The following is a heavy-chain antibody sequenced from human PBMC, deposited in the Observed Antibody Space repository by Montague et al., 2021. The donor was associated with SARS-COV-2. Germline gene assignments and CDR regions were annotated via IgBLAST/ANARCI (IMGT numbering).Heavy chain of an antibody. D-gene: IGHD3-9*01. J-gene: IGHJ4*02. CDR3: ARAANILSGFYNHPFEY. Sequence: SKTLSLTCTVSGGSVISDTYFCRWIRQPPGKRLEWVAYIYDSDTTQNNPSFWSRVSMSSDRSKNQFSLKLTSVTPADTAVYYCARAANILSGFYNHPFEYWGQGNLVTVSS. V-gene: IGHV4-61*01. CDR1: GGSVISDTYF. CDR2: IYDSDTT.